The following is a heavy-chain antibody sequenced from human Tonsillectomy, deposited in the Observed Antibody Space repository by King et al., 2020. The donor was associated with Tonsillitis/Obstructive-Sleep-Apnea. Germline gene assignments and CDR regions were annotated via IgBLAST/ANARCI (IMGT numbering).Heavy chain of an antibody. CDR2: ISYDGSNK. CDR3: ARDRLIAVAGQFDY. V-gene: IGHV3-30*01. CDR1: GFTFSSYA. Sequence: VQLVESGGGVVQPGRSLRLSCAASGFTFSSYAMHWVRQAPGKGLEWVAVISYDGSNKYYADSVKDRFTISRDNSKNTLYLQMNSLRAEDTAVYYCARDRLIAVAGQFDYWGQGTLVTVSS. J-gene: IGHJ4*02. D-gene: IGHD6-19*01.